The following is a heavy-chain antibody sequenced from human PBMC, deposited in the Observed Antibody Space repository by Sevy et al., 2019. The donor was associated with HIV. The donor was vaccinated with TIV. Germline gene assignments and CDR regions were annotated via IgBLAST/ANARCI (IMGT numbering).Heavy chain of an antibody. CDR2: ISWNSDKI. V-gene: IGHV3-9*01. J-gene: IGHJ6*03. CDR1: GFSFVDYV. Sequence: GGSLRLSCAASGFSFVDYVMHWVRQAPGKGLEWVSSISWNSDKISYADSVKGRFTTSRDNAKSSLYLQLNSLRVEDTALYYCAKAGVDTAMVQWPHMDVWGKGTTVTVSS. CDR3: AKAGVDTAMVQWPHMDV. D-gene: IGHD5-18*01.